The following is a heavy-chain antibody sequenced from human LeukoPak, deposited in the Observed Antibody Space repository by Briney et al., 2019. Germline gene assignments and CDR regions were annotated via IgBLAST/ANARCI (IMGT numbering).Heavy chain of an antibody. D-gene: IGHD6-6*01. V-gene: IGHV4-61*02. CDR1: GGSITSSNYY. J-gene: IGHJ6*03. CDR2: IYTSGST. CDR3: ARSEQLAPRYYYYYMDV. Sequence: SETLSLTCSVSGGSITSSNYYWSWIRQPAGKGLEWIGRIYTSGSTNYNPSLKSRVTMSVDTSKNQFSLKLSSVTAADTAVYYCARSEQLAPRYYYYYMDVWGKGTTVTVSS.